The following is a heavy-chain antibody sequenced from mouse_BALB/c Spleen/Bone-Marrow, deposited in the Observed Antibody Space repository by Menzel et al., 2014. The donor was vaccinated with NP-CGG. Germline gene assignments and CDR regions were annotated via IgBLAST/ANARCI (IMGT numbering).Heavy chain of an antibody. V-gene: IGHV3-5*02. CDR3: ARGAMITTGYFDY. CDR2: IYYSGTI. D-gene: IGHD2-4*01. J-gene: IGHJ2*01. Sequence: EVMLVESGPGLVKPSQTVSLTCTVTGISITTGNYRWSWIRQFPGNKLEWIGYIYYSGTITYNPSLTSRTTITRDTSKNQFFLEMNSLTAEDTATYCCARGAMITTGYFDYWGQGTTLTVSS. CDR1: GISITTGNYR.